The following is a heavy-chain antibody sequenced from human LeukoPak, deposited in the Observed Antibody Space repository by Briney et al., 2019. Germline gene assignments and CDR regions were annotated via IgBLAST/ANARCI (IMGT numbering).Heavy chain of an antibody. J-gene: IGHJ4*02. V-gene: IGHV4-30-4*08. CDR2: TFYTGST. Sequence: SQTLSLTCTVSGGSMTSGNYYWTWIRQRPGRGLEWIGHTFYTGSTYYNPSLENRLTISVDTSKNQFSLKLSSVTAADTAVYYCARQGYSAYEILDYWGQGTLVTVSS. CDR3: ARQGYSAYEILDY. D-gene: IGHD5-12*01. CDR1: GGSMTSGNYY.